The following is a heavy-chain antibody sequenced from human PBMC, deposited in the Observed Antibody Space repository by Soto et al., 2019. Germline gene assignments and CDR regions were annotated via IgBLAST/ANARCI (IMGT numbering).Heavy chain of an antibody. CDR3: AREHHIRITIFGVVIDYNYYYYMDV. CDR2: ISSSSSTI. CDR1: GFTFSSYS. J-gene: IGHJ6*03. D-gene: IGHD3-3*01. Sequence: GGSLMLSCAASGFTFSSYSMNWVRQAPGKGLEWVSYISSSSSTIYYADSVKGRFTISRDNAKNSLYLQMNSLRAEDTAVYYCAREHHIRITIFGVVIDYNYYYYMDVWGKGTTVTVPS. V-gene: IGHV3-48*01.